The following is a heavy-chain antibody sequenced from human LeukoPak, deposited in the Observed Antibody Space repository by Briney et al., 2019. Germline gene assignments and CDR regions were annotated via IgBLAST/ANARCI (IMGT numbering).Heavy chain of an antibody. CDR1: GFTFSSYS. V-gene: IGHV3-53*01. J-gene: IGHJ4*02. CDR2: LYSDGRT. D-gene: IGHD2-15*01. CDR3: ARGGGYYPIDY. Sequence: GGSLRLSCAASGFTFSSYSMNWVRQAPGKGLEWVSVLYSDGRTYYADSVKGRFTISRDTSKNTLYLQVNSLRAEDTAVYYCARGGGYYPIDYWGQGTLVTVSS.